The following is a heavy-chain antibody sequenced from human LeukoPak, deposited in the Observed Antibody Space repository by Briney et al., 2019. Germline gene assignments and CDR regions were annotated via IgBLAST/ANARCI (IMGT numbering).Heavy chain of an antibody. CDR1: GYTFTSYG. D-gene: IGHD3-3*01. V-gene: IGHV1-18*01. CDR3: ARDRGVYDFWSGYAKLDY. J-gene: IGHJ4*02. CDR2: ISAYNGNT. Sequence: ASVKVSCKASGYTFTSYGISWVRQAPGQGLEWMGWISAYNGNTNYAQKLQGRVTMTTDTSPSTAYMELRSLRPDDTAVYYCARDRGVYDFWSGYAKLDYWGQGTLVTVSS.